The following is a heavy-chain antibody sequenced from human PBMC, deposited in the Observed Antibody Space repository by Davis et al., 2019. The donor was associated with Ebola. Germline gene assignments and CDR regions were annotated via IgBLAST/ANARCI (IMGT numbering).Heavy chain of an antibody. J-gene: IGHJ4*02. CDR2: INAGNGDT. CDR1: GYTFTTYS. V-gene: IGHV1-3*01. Sequence: ASVKVSCKASGYTFTTYSIHWVRQAPGPRLEWMGWINAGNGDTKYSQKFQGRVTITADESTSTAYMELNSLRAEDTAVYYCARRNYYDSSGYYPFGYWGQGTLVTVSS. D-gene: IGHD3-22*01. CDR3: ARRNYYDSSGYYPFGY.